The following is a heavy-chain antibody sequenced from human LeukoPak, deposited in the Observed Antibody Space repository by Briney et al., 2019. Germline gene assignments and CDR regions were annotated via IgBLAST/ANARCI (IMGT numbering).Heavy chain of an antibody. Sequence: ASVKVSCKASGYTFTSYGISWVRQAPGQGLEWTGWISAYNGDTKYAQKLQGRVTMTTDTSTTTAYLELRSLRSEDTAIYYCARGGTYYYYGMDVWGQGTTVTVSS. V-gene: IGHV1-18*01. D-gene: IGHD1-26*01. CDR3: ARGGTYYYYGMDV. CDR1: GYTFTSYG. CDR2: ISAYNGDT. J-gene: IGHJ6*02.